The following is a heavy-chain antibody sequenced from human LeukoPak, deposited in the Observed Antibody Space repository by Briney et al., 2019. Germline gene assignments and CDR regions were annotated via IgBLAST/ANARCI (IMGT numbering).Heavy chain of an antibody. CDR3: ARDGGSYYWFDL. CDR2: INSNYRPN. V-gene: IGHV1-46*01. Sequence: IINSNYRPNTYARNFQASLPFTRDTATSKVFLELSSLRSEDTAVYYCARDGGSYYWFDLWGQGTLVTVSS. D-gene: IGHD3-10*01. J-gene: IGHJ5*02.